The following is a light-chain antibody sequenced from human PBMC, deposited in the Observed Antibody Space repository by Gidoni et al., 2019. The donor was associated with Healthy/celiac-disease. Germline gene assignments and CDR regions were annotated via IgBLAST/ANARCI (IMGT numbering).Light chain of an antibody. J-gene: IGLJ2*01. V-gene: IGLV1-51*01. CDR3: GTWDSSLSAVV. CDR2: DNN. Sequence: QAVLTKPTTMYAAPGQKVTIYCSGSSYNIGNNYVSCYQQLPGTAPKLIIYDNNTRPSEIPDRFSGSKSGTSATLGITGLQTGDEADYYCGTWDSSLSAVVFGGGTKLTVL. CDR1: SYNIGNNY.